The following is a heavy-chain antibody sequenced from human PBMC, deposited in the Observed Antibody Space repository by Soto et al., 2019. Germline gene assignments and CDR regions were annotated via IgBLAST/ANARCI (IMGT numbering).Heavy chain of an antibody. V-gene: IGHV3-15*01. CDR2: IKSKTDGGTT. D-gene: IGHD3-16*02. CDR1: GFTFSNAW. J-gene: IGHJ4*02. CDR3: TTYYDYIWGSYRDDLFDD. Sequence: PGGSLRLSCAASGFTFSNAWMSWVRQAPGKGLEWVGRIKSKTDGGTTDYAAPVKGRFTISRDDSKNTLYLQMNSLKTEDTAVYYCTTYYDYIWGSYRDDLFDDWGQGTLVTVSS.